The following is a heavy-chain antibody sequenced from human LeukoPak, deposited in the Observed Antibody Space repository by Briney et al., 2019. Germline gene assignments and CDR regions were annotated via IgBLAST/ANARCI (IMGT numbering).Heavy chain of an antibody. D-gene: IGHD3-22*01. CDR3: ARDYGIVVVSLLLDYGMDV. J-gene: IGHJ6*02. Sequence: GGSLRLSCAASGFTFSSYAMHWVRQAPGKGLEWVAVISYDGSNKYYADSVKGRFTISRDNSKNTLYLQMNSLRAEETAVYYCARDYGIVVVSLLLDYGMDVWGQGTTVTVSS. V-gene: IGHV3-30-3*01. CDR2: ISYDGSNK. CDR1: GFTFSSYA.